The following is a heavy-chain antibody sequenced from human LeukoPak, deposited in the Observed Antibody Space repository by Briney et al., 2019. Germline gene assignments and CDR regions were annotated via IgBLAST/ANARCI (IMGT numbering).Heavy chain of an antibody. D-gene: IGHD2/OR15-2a*01. J-gene: IGHJ1*01. V-gene: IGHV3-11*01. CDR1: GLRFSDYY. CDR3: ATNLIGAGEYFQQ. CDR2: ISSGGDIM. Sequence: GGSLRLSCAASGLRFSDYYVSWIRQAPGKGLQWVSYISSGGDIMHYADSVKGRFTSSRDNAKNSGYLEMTSLGAEDTAVYYCATNLIGAGEYFQQWGQGTLVTVSS.